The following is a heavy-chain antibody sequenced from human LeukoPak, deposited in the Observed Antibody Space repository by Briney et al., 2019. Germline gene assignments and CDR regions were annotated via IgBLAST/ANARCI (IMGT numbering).Heavy chain of an antibody. CDR2: MNPNSGNT. CDR1: GYTFTSYD. V-gene: IGHV1-8*01. Sequence: AASVNVSCKASGYTFTSYDINWVRQATGQGLEWMGWMNPNSGNTGYVQKFQGRVTMTWNTAISTAYMALSSLRSEDTAVYYCARGRKSIAWEYYFDYWGQGALVTVSS. D-gene: IGHD1-26*01. J-gene: IGHJ4*02. CDR3: ARGRKSIAWEYYFDY.